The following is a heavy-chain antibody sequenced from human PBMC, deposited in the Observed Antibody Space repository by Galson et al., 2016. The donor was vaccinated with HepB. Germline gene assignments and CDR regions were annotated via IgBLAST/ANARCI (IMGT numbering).Heavy chain of an antibody. D-gene: IGHD7-27*01. CDR2: IRSKANSYAT. CDR1: GFMFSGSA. Sequence: SLRLSCAASGFMFSGSAMHWVRQASGKGLEWVGRIRSKANSYATVYAASVKGRFTISRDNPRNTLHLQMNSLRAEDTALYYCAKRPSTSWGPFEFWGQGSLVTVSS. V-gene: IGHV3-73*01. CDR3: AKRPSTSWGPFEF. J-gene: IGHJ4*02.